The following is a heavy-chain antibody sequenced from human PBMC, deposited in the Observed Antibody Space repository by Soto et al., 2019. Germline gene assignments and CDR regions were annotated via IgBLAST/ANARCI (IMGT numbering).Heavy chain of an antibody. J-gene: IGHJ4*02. Sequence: PGGSLRLSCATSGFSFRTFWLNWVRQAPGRGLEWVANINQDGSEKYYVDSVKGRFTISRDNAQNSLTPEDTAVYYCARLIGNSWLDYWGQGTLVTVSS. CDR3: ARLIGNSWLDY. CDR1: GFSFRTFW. CDR2: INQDGSEK. D-gene: IGHD2-15*01. V-gene: IGHV3-7*02.